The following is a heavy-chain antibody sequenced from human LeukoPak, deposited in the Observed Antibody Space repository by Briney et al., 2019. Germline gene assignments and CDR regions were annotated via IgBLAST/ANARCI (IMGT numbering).Heavy chain of an antibody. Sequence: SETLSLTCAVYGGSFSGYYWSWIRQPPGKGLEWIGEINHSGSTNYNPSLKSRVTISVDTSKNQFSLKLSSVTAADTAVYYCAREECSSTTCRANWLDPWGQGTLVTVSS. CDR3: AREECSSTTCRANWLDP. J-gene: IGHJ5*02. CDR2: INHSGST. CDR1: GGSFSGYY. D-gene: IGHD2-2*01. V-gene: IGHV4-34*01.